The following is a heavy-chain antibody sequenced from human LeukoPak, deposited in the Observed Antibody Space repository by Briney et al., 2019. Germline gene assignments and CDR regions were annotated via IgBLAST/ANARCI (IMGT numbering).Heavy chain of an antibody. D-gene: IGHD5-18*01. CDR1: GGSFSGYY. V-gene: IGHV4-34*01. Sequence: SETLSLTCAVYGGSFSGYYWSWIRQPPGKGLEWIGEINHSGSTNYNPSLKSRVIISVDTSKNQFSLKLSSVTAADTAVYYCARVQQDTAMVNLGYYYMDVWGKGTTVTVSS. CDR2: INHSGST. J-gene: IGHJ6*03. CDR3: ARVQQDTAMVNLGYYYMDV.